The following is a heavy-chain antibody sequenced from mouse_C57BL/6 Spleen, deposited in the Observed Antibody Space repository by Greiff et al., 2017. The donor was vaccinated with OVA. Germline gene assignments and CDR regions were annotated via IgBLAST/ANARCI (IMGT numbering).Heavy chain of an antibody. CDR1: GYTFTSYW. CDR3: ARVRPHDYFDY. J-gene: IGHJ2*01. D-gene: IGHD2-14*01. V-gene: IGHV1-64*01. Sequence: VQLQQPGAELVQPGASVKLSCKASGYTFTSYWMHWVKQRPGQGLEWIGMIHPNSGSTNYNEKFKSKATLTVDKSSSTAYMQLSSLTSEDSAVYYCARVRPHDYFDYWGQGTTRTVSS. CDR2: IHPNSGST.